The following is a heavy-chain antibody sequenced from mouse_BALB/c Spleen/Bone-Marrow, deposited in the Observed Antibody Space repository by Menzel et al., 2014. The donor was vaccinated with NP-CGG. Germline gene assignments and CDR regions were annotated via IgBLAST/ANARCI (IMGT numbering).Heavy chain of an antibody. CDR3: SRQTATFFDY. CDR1: GYAFTNYL. Sequence: VQLQQSGAELVRPGTSVKVSCKASGYAFTNYLIEWVKQRPGQGLEWVGVINPGSGGTNYNEKFKDEATLTADESSSTAYMQLSSLTSDDSAVYFCSRQTATFFDYWGQGTTLTVSS. J-gene: IGHJ2*01. CDR2: INPGSGGT. V-gene: IGHV1-54*03. D-gene: IGHD1-2*01.